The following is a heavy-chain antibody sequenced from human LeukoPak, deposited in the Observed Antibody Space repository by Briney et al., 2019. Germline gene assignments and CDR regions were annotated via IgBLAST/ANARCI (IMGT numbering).Heavy chain of an antibody. V-gene: IGHV4-61*01. CDR1: GDSVSNGNYY. D-gene: IGHD3-3*01. CDR2: IYYTGST. J-gene: IGHJ4*02. Sequence: SETLSLTCTVSGDSVSNGNYYWSWLRQPPGKALEWIGYIYYTGSTYYNPSLEGRVTISVDTSRNQFSVKLSSVTAADTAVYYCARDLERTWSSPDYWGQGTLVTVSS. CDR3: ARDLERTWSSPDY.